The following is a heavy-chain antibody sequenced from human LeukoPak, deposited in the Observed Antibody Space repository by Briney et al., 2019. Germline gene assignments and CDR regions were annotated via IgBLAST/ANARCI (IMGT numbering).Heavy chain of an antibody. J-gene: IGHJ5*02. D-gene: IGHD2-15*01. CDR1: GGSISSYY. CDR3: ARDLAVVVVAAPGHNWFDP. V-gene: IGHV4-4*07. Sequence: SETLSLTCTVSGGSISSYYWSWIRQPAGKGLEWIGRIYTSGSTNYNPSLKSRVTMSVDTSKNQFSLKLSPVTAADTAVYYCARDLAVVVVAAPGHNWFDPWGQGTLVTVSS. CDR2: IYTSGST.